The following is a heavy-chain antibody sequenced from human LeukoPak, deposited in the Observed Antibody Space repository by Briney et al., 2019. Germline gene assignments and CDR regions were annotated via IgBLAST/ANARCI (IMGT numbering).Heavy chain of an antibody. CDR1: GFTFSTRT. Sequence: PGGSLRLSCAASGFTFSTRTMNWVRQAPGKGLEWLSSIGSTSRDKYYADSVKGRFTISRDNADYSLHLQMNSLRAEDTAVYYCVGGDRREDWGHGTLVTVSS. V-gene: IGHV3-21*01. CDR2: IGSTSRDK. CDR3: VGGDRRED. J-gene: IGHJ4*01.